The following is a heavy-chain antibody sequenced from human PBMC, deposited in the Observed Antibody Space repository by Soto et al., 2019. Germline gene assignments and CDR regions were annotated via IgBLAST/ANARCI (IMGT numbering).Heavy chain of an antibody. V-gene: IGHV4-30-4*01. J-gene: IGHJ4*02. D-gene: IGHD6-6*01. CDR1: GDSISSGDHY. Sequence: QVELQESGPGLVKPSQTLSLTCTVSGDSISSGDHYWRWIRQPPGKGLEWIGYIYYSWTTYSRPSLQRRVTISVDTSKNQFSLKLNSVTAADTAVYYCARGAYSDSSSYFDYWGQGTLFPVSS. CDR2: IYYSWTT. CDR3: ARGAYSDSSSYFDY.